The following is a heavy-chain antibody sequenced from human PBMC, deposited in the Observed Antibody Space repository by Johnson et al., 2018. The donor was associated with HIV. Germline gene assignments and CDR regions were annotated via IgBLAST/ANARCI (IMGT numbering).Heavy chain of an antibody. J-gene: IGHJ3*02. Sequence: QVQLVESGGGVVQPGRSLRLSCAASGFTFSSYAMHWVRQAPGKGLEWVAVISSDGSSKQYADSVKDRLTFSRDNSKNTLYLQMNSLRAEDTAVYYCARDLAMIVVAYAFDIWGQGTMVTVSS. CDR1: GFTFSSYA. CDR2: ISSDGSSK. V-gene: IGHV3-30*19. D-gene: IGHD3-22*01. CDR3: ARDLAMIVVAYAFDI.